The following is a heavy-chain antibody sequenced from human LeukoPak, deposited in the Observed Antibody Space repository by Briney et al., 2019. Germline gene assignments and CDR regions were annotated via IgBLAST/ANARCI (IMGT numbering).Heavy chain of an antibody. D-gene: IGHD2-15*01. CDR2: IYTSGST. CDR3: ARDGYCSGGSCYSVYYYYYYMDV. CDR1: GGSISSGSYY. Sequence: SQTLSLTCTVSGGSISSGSYYWSWIRQPAGKGLEWIGRIYTSGSTNYNPSLKSRVTISVDTSKNQFSLKLSSVTAADTAVYYCARDGYCSGGSCYSVYYYYYYMDVWGKGTTVTVSS. J-gene: IGHJ6*03. V-gene: IGHV4-61*02.